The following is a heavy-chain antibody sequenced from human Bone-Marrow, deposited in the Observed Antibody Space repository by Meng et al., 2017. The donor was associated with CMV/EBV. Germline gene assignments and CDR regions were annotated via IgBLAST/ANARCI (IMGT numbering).Heavy chain of an antibody. CDR3: VKSEPNNRFDP. V-gene: IGHV6-1*01. CDR1: GDSVSSNRAA. J-gene: IGHJ5*02. CDR2: TYYRSKWYY. Sequence: SQTLSLTCAISGDSVSSNRAAWSWIRQSPSRGLEWLGRTYYRSKWYYEYALSLKSRITINPDTSKNQFSLQLNSVTPEDTAVYYCVKSEPNNRFDPWGQGTLVTVSS.